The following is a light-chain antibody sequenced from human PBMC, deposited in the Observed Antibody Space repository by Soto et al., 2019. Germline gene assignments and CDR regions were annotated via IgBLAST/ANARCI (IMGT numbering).Light chain of an antibody. V-gene: IGKV3-20*01. CDR2: GAS. J-gene: IGKJ4*01. CDR3: QQGLT. Sequence: EIVLTQSPGTLSLSPGERATLSCRASQSVSSSYLAWYQQKHGQAPRLLIYGASSRATGIPDRFSGSGSGTDFTLTISRLEPEDFAVYYCQQGLTFGGGTKVEIK. CDR1: QSVSSSY.